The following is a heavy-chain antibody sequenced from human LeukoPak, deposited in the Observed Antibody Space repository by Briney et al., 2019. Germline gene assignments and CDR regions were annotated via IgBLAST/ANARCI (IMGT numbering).Heavy chain of an antibody. CDR2: ISNDGSNK. D-gene: IGHD1-26*01. Sequence: GGSLRLSCAASGFTFSSYAMHWVRQAPGKGLEWVALISNDGSNKNYVDSVKDRFTISRDNSKNTLYLQMNSLRTDDTAVYYCAKSDSGSYPGGFASWGQGTLVTVSS. V-gene: IGHV3-30*18. J-gene: IGHJ4*02. CDR3: AKSDSGSYPGGFAS. CDR1: GFTFSSYA.